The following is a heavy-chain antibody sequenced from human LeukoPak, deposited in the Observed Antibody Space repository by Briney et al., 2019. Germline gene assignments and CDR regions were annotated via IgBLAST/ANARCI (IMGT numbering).Heavy chain of an antibody. V-gene: IGHV4-59*08. CDR1: GGSISSYY. Sequence: SETLSLTCTVSGGSISSYYWSWIRQPPGKGLEWIGYIYYSGSTNYNPSLKSRVTISVDTSKNQISLNLSSVTAADTAVYYCARLGIITAAGSNDYWGQGTLVTVSS. D-gene: IGHD6-13*01. J-gene: IGHJ4*02. CDR2: IYYSGST. CDR3: ARLGIITAAGSNDY.